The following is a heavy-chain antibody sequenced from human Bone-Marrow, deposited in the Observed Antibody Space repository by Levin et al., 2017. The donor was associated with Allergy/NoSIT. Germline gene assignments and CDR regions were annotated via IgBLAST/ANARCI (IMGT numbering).Heavy chain of an antibody. J-gene: IGHJ4*02. CDR3: ARRGGSGWHGGFDY. CDR2: IYYTGNT. Sequence: SETLSLTCTVSGGSVSTTSYYWGWIRLPPGKGLEWIANIYYTGNTYYNPSLKSRVSISVDTSKNQFSLKLTSVTAADTAIYYCARRGGSGWHGGFDYWGQGTLVTVSS. V-gene: IGHV4-39*01. CDR1: GGSVSTTSYY. D-gene: IGHD6-19*01.